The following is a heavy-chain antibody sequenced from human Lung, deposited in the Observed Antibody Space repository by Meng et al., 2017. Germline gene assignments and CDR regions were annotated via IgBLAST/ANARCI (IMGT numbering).Heavy chain of an antibody. CDR2: IIPIFGTA. CDR3: ARAEDYYDSSGYYYGLDY. V-gene: IGHV1-69*01. D-gene: IGHD3-22*01. Sequence: LGQFGAEVKKPGSSVKGSCKASGGTFSSYAISWVRQAPGQGLEWMGGIIPIFGTANYAQKFQGRVTITADESTSTAYMELSSLRSEDTAVYYCARAEDYYDSSGYYYGLDYWGQGTLVTVSS. J-gene: IGHJ4*02. CDR1: GGTFSSYA.